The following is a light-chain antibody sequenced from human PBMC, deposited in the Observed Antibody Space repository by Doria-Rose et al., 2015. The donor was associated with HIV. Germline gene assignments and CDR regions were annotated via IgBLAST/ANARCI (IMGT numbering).Light chain of an antibody. CDR1: SSNVDTYYD. J-gene: IGLJ2*01. Sequence: QPPSVSGAPGQRVTISCTGSSSNVDTYYDVHWYQQFPGTAPKLLIYGNTNRPSGVPDRSSGSKSGTSASLAITGLQAEDEADYYCQSYDSSLSGSDVVFGGGTKLTVL. CDR2: GNT. CDR3: QSYDSSLSGSDVV. V-gene: IGLV1-40*01.